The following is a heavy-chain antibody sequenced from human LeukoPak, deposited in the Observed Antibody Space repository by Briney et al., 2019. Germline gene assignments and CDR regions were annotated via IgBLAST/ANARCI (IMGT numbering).Heavy chain of an antibody. D-gene: IGHD2-15*01. Sequence: SETLSLTCTVSGGSISSYYWSWIRQPPGKGLEWIGYIYYSGSTNYNPSLKSRVTISVDTSKNQFSLKLSSVTAADTAVYYCARRGIVVLDYWGQGTLVTVSS. CDR3: ARRGIVVLDY. CDR2: IYYSGST. J-gene: IGHJ4*02. CDR1: GGSISSYY. V-gene: IGHV4-59*08.